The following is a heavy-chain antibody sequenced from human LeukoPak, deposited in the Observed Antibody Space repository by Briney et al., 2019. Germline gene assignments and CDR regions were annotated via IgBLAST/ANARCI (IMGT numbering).Heavy chain of an antibody. J-gene: IGHJ5*02. D-gene: IGHD1-26*01. CDR1: GGSISSYY. CDR3: ARGDVVGAMIDP. CDR2: IYYSGST. V-gene: IGHV4-59*01. Sequence: PSETLSLTCTVSGGSISSYYWSWIRQPSGKGLEWIGYIYYSGSTNYNPSLKSRVTISVDTSKNQFSLKLSSVTAADTAVYYCARGDVVGAMIDPWGQGTLVTVSS.